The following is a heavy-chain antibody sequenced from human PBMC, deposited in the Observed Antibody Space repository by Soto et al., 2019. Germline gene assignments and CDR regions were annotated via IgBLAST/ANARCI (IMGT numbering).Heavy chain of an antibody. J-gene: IGHJ4*02. D-gene: IGHD3-22*01. CDR2: ISYDGSNK. V-gene: IGHV3-30*18. CDR3: AKDFGTMMTVPQFDN. Sequence: GGSLRLSCAASGFTFSTYGMHWVRQAPGKGLEWVAVISYDGSNKNYADSVKGRFTISRDNSKNTLYLQMNSLRAEDTAVYYCAKDFGTMMTVPQFDNWGQGTLVTVSS. CDR1: GFTFSTYG.